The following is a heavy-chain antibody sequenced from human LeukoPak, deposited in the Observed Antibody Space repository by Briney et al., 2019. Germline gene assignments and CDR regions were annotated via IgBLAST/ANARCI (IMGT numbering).Heavy chain of an antibody. CDR3: ARGTKLLRYFDWLTRGPYYFDH. CDR1: GGSFSGYY. CDR2: INHSGST. Sequence: SETLSLTCAVYGGSFSGYYWSWIRQPPGKGLEWIGEINHSGSTNYNPSLKSRVTISVDTSKNQFSLKLSSVTAADTAVYYCARGTKLLRYFDWLTRGPYYFDHWGQGTLVTVSS. V-gene: IGHV4-34*01. D-gene: IGHD3-9*01. J-gene: IGHJ4*02.